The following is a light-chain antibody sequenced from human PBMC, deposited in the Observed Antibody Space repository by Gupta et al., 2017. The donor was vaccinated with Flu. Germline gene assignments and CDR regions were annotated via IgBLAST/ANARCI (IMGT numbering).Light chain of an antibody. Sequence: DIGSYNFVSWFQQYPGRAPKLILFEVSNRPSGISNRFSGSKSGNTASLTISGLQSEDEADYYCSSYTTTTTLYVFGSGTKVTVL. J-gene: IGLJ1*01. CDR1: DIGSYNF. V-gene: IGLV2-14*01. CDR3: SSYTTTTTLYV. CDR2: EVS.